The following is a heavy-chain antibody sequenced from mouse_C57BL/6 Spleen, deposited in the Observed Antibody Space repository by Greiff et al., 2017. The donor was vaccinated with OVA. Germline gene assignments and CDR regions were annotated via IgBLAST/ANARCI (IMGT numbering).Heavy chain of an antibody. CDR3: ARGYDS. Sequence: QVQLQQPGAELVRPGSSVKLSCKASGYTFTSYWMHWVKQRPIQGLEWIGNIDPSDSETHYTQKFKDKATLTVDKSSSTAYMQLSSLTAEDSAVYYCARGYDSWGQGTSVTVSS. D-gene: IGHD2-4*01. CDR1: GYTFTSYW. J-gene: IGHJ4*01. V-gene: IGHV1-52*01. CDR2: IDPSDSET.